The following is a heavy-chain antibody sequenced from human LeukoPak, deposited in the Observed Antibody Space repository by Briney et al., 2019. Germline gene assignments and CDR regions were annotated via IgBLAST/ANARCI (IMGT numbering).Heavy chain of an antibody. D-gene: IGHD5-18*01. CDR1: GFTFSSYW. J-gene: IGHJ6*03. CDR2: IKQDGSEK. V-gene: IGHV3-7*01. CDR3: ARGYSYGYNYYYYYMDV. Sequence: PGGSLRLSCAASGFTFSSYWISWVRQAPGKGLEWVANIKQDGSEKYYVDSVKGRFTISRDNAKNSLYLQMNSLRAEDTAVYYCARGYSYGYNYYYYYMDVWGKGTTVTISS.